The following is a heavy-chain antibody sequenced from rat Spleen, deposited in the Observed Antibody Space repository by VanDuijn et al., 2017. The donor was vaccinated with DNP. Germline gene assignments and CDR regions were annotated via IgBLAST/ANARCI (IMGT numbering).Heavy chain of an antibody. Sequence: EVQLVESGGGLVQPGRSMKLSCAASGFTFSNYYMAWVRQAPTKGLEWVASITSSGGDSYYPDSVKGRFTISRDNAKSTLYLQMDSLRSEDTATYYCARWSMAFAYWGQGTLVTVSS. CDR1: GFTFSNYY. D-gene: IGHD4-2*01. J-gene: IGHJ3*01. CDR2: ITSSGGDS. CDR3: ARWSMAFAY. V-gene: IGHV5-25*01.